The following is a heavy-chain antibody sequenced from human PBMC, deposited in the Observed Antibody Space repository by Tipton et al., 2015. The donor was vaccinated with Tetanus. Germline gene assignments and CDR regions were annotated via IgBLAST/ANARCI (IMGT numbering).Heavy chain of an antibody. CDR3: ARDRITGPTGRYYAMDV. J-gene: IGHJ6*01. Sequence: TLSLTCAVYGGSFSNYFWRWIRQPPGKGLEWIGEISPSGNTNYNPSLKSRVTISVDTSKNQFSLRLTSATAADTAVYYCARDRITGPTGRYYAMDVWGQGTTVTVSS. CDR1: GGSFSNYF. D-gene: IGHD1-7*01. CDR2: ISPSGNT. V-gene: IGHV4-34*09.